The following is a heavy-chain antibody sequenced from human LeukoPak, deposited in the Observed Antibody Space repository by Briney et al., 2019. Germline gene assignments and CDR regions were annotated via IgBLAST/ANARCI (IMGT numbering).Heavy chain of an antibody. CDR2: INNDGSRT. CDR1: GFTFSTYW. CDR3: ARPAPYDSSSFDY. V-gene: IGHV3-74*01. J-gene: IGHJ4*02. Sequence: PGGSLRLSCAASGFTFSTYWMHWVRQAPGKGLVWVSRINNDGSRTTYADSVKGRFTISRDNAKNTLYLQMNSLRAEDTALYYCARPAPYDSSSFDYWGQGTLVTVSS. D-gene: IGHD3-22*01.